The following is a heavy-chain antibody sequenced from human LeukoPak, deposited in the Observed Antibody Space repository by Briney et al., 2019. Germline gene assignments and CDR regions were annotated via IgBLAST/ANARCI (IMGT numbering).Heavy chain of an antibody. J-gene: IGHJ5*02. CDR3: ARGGKWLPNWFDP. Sequence: GGSLRLSCAASGFTVSSNYMSWVRQAPGKGLEWVANIKQDGSEKYYVDSVKGRFTISRDNAKNSLYLQMNSLRAEDTAVYYCARGGKWLPNWFDPWGQGTLVTVSS. D-gene: IGHD5-12*01. CDR1: GFTVSSNY. CDR2: IKQDGSEK. V-gene: IGHV3-7*01.